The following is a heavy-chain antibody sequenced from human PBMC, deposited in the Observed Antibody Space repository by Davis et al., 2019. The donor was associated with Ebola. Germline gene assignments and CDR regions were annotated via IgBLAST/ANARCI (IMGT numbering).Heavy chain of an antibody. V-gene: IGHV3-9*01. CDR3: AKDARGCSGGSCYSEYYYYGMDV. J-gene: IGHJ6*04. CDR1: GFTFDDYA. D-gene: IGHD2-15*01. CDR2: ISWNSGSI. Sequence: SLKISCAASGFTFDDYAMHWVRQAPGKGLEWVSGISWNSGSIGYADSVKGRFTISRDNAKNSLYLQMNSLRAEDTALYYCAKDARGCSGGSCYSEYYYYGMDVWGKGTTVTVSS.